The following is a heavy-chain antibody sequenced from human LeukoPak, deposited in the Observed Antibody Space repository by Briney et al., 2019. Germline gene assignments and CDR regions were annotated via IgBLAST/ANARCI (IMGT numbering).Heavy chain of an antibody. V-gene: IGHV4-34*01. D-gene: IGHD6-13*01. CDR1: GGSFSGYY. CDR2: INHSGST. J-gene: IGHJ3*02. CDR3: ARVYSSSWYGAGDAFDI. Sequence: SETLSLTCAVYGGSFSGYYWSWIRQPPGKGLEWIGEINHSGSTNYNPSLKSRVTISVDTSKNQFSLKLSSVTAADTAVYYCARVYSSSWYGAGDAFDIWGQGTMVTVSS.